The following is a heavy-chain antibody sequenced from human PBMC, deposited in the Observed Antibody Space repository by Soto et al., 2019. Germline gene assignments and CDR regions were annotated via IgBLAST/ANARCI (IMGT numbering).Heavy chain of an antibody. V-gene: IGHV1-2*02. J-gene: IGHJ4*02. Sequence: QVQLVQSGAEVKKPGASVKVSCKASVYTVTDYYMHWVRQAPGQGLEWMAWINPNSGVTKYEQKFQGRVTMTRDTSTSTAYMDLSGLISDDTAVYFCARGRPVAGAGDPSGYWGQGTLVTVSS. CDR3: ARGRPVAGAGDPSGY. CDR1: VYTVTDYY. D-gene: IGHD6-19*01. CDR2: INPNSGVT.